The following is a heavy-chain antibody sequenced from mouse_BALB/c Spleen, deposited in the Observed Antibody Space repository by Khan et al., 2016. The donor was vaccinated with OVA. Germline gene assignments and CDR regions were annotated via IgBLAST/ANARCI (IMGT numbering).Heavy chain of an antibody. J-gene: IGHJ1*01. V-gene: IGHV5-6-3*01. CDR3: ARVYYRYDEGYWYFDV. CDR2: INSNGGTS. CDR1: GFTFSGYG. Sequence: EVELVESGGGLVQPGGSLKLSCAASGFTFSGYGMSWVRQTPDKRLELVATINSNGGTSYYPDSVKGRFTISRDNAKNTLHLQMSSLKSEDTAMYHCARVYYRYDEGYWYFDVWGAGTTVTVSS. D-gene: IGHD2-14*01.